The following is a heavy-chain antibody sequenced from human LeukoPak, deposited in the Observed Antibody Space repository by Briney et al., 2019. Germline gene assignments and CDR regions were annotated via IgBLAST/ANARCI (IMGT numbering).Heavy chain of an antibody. D-gene: IGHD2-15*01. CDR3: ARPRYCSGGDCHNNLDY. J-gene: IGHJ4*02. CDR2: IVPILGTP. Sequence: SVTVSCKASGGTFSNYAISWVRQAPGQGLEWMGGIVPILGTPNHAQKFQGRVTISADESTSTAYMELRGLTSEDTAVYFCARPRYCSGGDCHNNLDYWGQGTLVTVSS. V-gene: IGHV1-69*01. CDR1: GGTFSNYA.